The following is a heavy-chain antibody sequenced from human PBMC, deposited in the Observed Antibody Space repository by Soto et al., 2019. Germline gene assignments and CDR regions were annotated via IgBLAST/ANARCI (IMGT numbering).Heavy chain of an antibody. J-gene: IGHJ5*02. V-gene: IGHV1-69*01. CDR2: IIPIFGTA. D-gene: IGHD6-13*01. CDR1: GGTFSSYA. Sequence: QVQLVQSGAEVKKPGSSVKVSCKASGGTFSSYAISWVRQAPGQGLEWMGGIIPIFGTANYAQEFQGRVTITADEATSTAYMELSSRRSEDTAVYYCARCPFSSQAPDNWFDTWGPGTLVTVSS. CDR3: ARCPFSSQAPDNWFDT.